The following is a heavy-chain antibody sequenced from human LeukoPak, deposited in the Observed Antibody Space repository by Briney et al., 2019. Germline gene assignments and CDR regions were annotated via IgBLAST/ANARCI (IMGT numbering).Heavy chain of an antibody. CDR1: DGSFSGYY. V-gene: IGHV4-34*01. D-gene: IGHD3-3*01. CDR3: ARGLNDSWTGENY. Sequence: RPSETLSLTCAVYDGSFSGYYWSWIRQPPGKGLEWIGEINHSGSTNYNPSLKSRVTISLDTSKSQFSLKVRYVTAADTAVYYCARGLNDSWTGENYWGQGTLVTVSS. CDR2: INHSGST. J-gene: IGHJ4*02.